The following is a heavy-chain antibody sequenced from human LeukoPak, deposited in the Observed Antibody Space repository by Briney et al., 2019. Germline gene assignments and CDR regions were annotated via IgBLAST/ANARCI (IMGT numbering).Heavy chain of an antibody. Sequence: ASVKVSCKASGYTFTGYYMHWVRQAPGQGLEWMGWINPNSGDTNYAQKFQGRVTMTRDTSISTAYMELSRLRSDDTAVYYCARDAAGNDAFDIWGQGTMVTVSS. J-gene: IGHJ3*02. D-gene: IGHD6-19*01. CDR3: ARDAAGNDAFDI. CDR1: GYTFTGYY. V-gene: IGHV1-2*02. CDR2: INPNSGDT.